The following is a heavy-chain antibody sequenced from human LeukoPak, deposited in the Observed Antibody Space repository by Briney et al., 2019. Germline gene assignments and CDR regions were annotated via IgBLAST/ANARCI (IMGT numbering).Heavy chain of an antibody. CDR3: AKGRCSTTSCSLGYFDY. J-gene: IGHJ4*02. D-gene: IGHD2-2*01. CDR2: ISGSGSST. Sequence: GGSLRLSCAASGFSFSGYAMSWVRQAPGKGLEWVSGISGSGSSTYYADSVKGRFTISRDNSKNTLYLQMNSLRAEDTALYYCAKGRCSTTSCSLGYFDYWGQGNLVTVSS. V-gene: IGHV3-23*01. CDR1: GFSFSGYA.